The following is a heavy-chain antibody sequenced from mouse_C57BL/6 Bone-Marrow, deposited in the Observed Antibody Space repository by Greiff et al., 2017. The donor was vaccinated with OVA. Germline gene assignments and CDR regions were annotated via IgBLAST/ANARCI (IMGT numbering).Heavy chain of an antibody. J-gene: IGHJ4*01. CDR3: ARWNWVYAMDY. CDR1: GYAFSSSW. D-gene: IGHD4-1*01. V-gene: IGHV1-82*01. Sequence: QVQLKQSGPELVKPGASVKISCTASGYAFSSSWMNWVKQRPGKGLEWIGRIYPGDGDTNYNGKFKGKATLTADKSSSTAYMKLSSLKSEDSAVYFCARWNWVYAMDYWGQGTAVTVSS. CDR2: IYPGDGDT.